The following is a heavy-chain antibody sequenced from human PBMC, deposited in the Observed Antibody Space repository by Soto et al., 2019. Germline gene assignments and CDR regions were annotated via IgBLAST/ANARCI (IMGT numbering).Heavy chain of an antibody. D-gene: IGHD4-17*01. CDR2: IIPILGIA. J-gene: IGHJ3*02. Sequence: QVQLVQSGAEVKKPGSSVKVSCKASGGTFSSYTISWVRQAPGQGLEWMGRIIPILGIANYAQKFQGRVTITADKPTSTAYMELSSLRSEDTAVYYCARVSPVTTNAYAAFDIWGQGTMVTVSS. CDR1: GGTFSSYT. V-gene: IGHV1-69*02. CDR3: ARVSPVTTNAYAAFDI.